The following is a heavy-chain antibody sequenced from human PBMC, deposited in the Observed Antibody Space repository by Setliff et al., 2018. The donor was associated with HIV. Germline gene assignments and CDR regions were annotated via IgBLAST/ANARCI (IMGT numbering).Heavy chain of an antibody. Sequence: GGSLRLSCAASGFTFSSYWMHWVRQAPGKGLEWVSAISGSGGSTYYADSVKGRFTISRDNSKNTLYLQMNSLRTEDTAVYYCAKNARDYYYYYMDVWGKGTTVTVSS. V-gene: IGHV3-23*01. CDR1: GFTFSSYW. J-gene: IGHJ6*03. CDR3: AKNARDYYYYYMDV. CDR2: ISGSGGST.